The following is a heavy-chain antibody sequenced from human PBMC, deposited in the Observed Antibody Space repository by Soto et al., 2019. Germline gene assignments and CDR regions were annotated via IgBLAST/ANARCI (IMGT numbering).Heavy chain of an antibody. Sequence: GGSLRLSCAASGFFSSQYGMHWVRLAPGKGLEWVAMIYHDGTNKEYIESVKGRFTISRDNAKNTVSLQMSSLRAEDTAVYYCARDFRMSVAGRGFDLWGQGTMVTVSS. CDR3: ARDFRMSVAGRGFDL. J-gene: IGHJ3*01. CDR2: IYHDGTNK. CDR1: GFFSSQYG. V-gene: IGHV3-30*12. D-gene: IGHD6-19*01.